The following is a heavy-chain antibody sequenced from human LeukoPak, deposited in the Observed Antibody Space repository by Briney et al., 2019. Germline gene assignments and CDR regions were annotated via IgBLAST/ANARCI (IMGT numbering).Heavy chain of an antibody. CDR3: AEDQPHKRICSSTSCYRWFDP. Sequence: GGSLRLSCAASGFTFSSYEMNWVRQAPGKGLEWVSYISSSGSTIYYADSVKGRFTISRDNAKNSLYLQMNSLRAEVTGIYYRAEDQPHKRICSSTSCYRWFDPWGQGTLVTVSS. V-gene: IGHV3-48*03. CDR2: ISSSGSTI. CDR1: GFTFSSYE. D-gene: IGHD2-2*02. J-gene: IGHJ5*02.